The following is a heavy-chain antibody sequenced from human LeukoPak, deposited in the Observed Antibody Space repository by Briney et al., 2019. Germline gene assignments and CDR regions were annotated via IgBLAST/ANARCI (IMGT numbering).Heavy chain of an antibody. CDR1: GYTFTGYY. CDR3: ARGTIGSYSSVHD. J-gene: IGHJ1*01. D-gene: IGHD1-26*01. CDR2: INPKSGGT. Sequence: ASVKVSCKASGYTFTGYYMHWVRQAPGQGLEWVGWINPKSGGTDYAQRLQGRVTMTTDTSIATACMELSRLTSDDTAVYFCARGTIGSYSSVHDWGQGTLVTVSS. V-gene: IGHV1-2*02.